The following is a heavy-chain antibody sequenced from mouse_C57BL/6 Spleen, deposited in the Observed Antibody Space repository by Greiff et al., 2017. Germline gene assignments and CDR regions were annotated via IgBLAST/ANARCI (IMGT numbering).Heavy chain of an antibody. J-gene: IGHJ2*01. CDR1: GFTFSSYG. CDR3: ARKYYGSLYYFDY. D-gene: IGHD1-1*01. Sequence: DVHLVESGGDLVKPGGSLKLSCAASGFTFSSYGMSWVRQTPDKRLEWVATISSGGSYTYSPDSVKGRFTISRDNAKNTLYLQISSLKSEDTAMYYCARKYYGSLYYFDYWGQGTTLTVSS. CDR2: ISSGGSYT. V-gene: IGHV5-6*01.